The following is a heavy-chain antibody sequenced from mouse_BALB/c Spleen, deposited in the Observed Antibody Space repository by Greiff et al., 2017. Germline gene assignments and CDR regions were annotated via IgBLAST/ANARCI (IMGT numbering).Heavy chain of an antibody. Sequence: VQLQQSGAELMKPGASVKISCKATGYTFSSYWIEWVKQRPGHGLEWIGEILPGSGSTNYNEKFKGKATFTADTSSNTAYMQLSSLTSEDSAVYYCARAGVYDGYYGAMDYWGQGTSVTVSS. D-gene: IGHD2-3*01. CDR1: GYTFSSYW. CDR2: ILPGSGST. CDR3: ARAGVYDGYYGAMDY. J-gene: IGHJ4*01. V-gene: IGHV1-9*01.